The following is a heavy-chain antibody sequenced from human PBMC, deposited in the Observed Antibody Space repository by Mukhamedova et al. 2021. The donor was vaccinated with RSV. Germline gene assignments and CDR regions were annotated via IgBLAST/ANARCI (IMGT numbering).Heavy chain of an antibody. D-gene: IGHD2-21*01. CDR1: SSGYY. CDR3: ASLGLPPSYCGGDCLPYDAFDI. J-gene: IGHJ3*02. CDR2: IYHSGST. V-gene: IGHV4-38-2*01. Sequence: SSGYYWGWIRQPPGKGLEWIGSIYHSGSTYYNPSLKSRVTISVDTSKNQFSLKLSSVTAADTAVYYCASLGLPPSYCGGDCLPYDAFDILGQGTM.